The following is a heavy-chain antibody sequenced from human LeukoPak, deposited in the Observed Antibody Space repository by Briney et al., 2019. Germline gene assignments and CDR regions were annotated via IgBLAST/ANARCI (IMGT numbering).Heavy chain of an antibody. CDR2: IRSKANSYAT. D-gene: IGHD3-10*01. CDR1: GFXLSGSA. CDR3: TSNTPYYYGSGDY. J-gene: IGHJ4*02. Sequence: GGSLKLSCAASGFXLSGSAMHWVRQASGKGLEWVGRIRSKANSYATAYAASVKGRFTISRDDSKNTAYLQMNSLKTEDTAVYYCTSNTPYYYGSGDYWGQGTLVTVSS. V-gene: IGHV3-73*01.